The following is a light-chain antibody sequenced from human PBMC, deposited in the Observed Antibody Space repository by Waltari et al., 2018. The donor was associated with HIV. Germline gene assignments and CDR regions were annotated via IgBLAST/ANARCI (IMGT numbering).Light chain of an antibody. CDR2: DVT. V-gene: IGLV2-11*01. Sequence: QSALTPPRSVSGSPGQSVTISCSGTSSASAVSYYVSWYQQHPGKAPQIIIYDVTKRPSGVPDRFSGSKSGNTASLTISGLQAEDEADYYCCSYAGSKTHNVAFGGGTRLTVL. CDR3: CSYAGSKTHNVA. CDR1: SSASAVSYY. J-gene: IGLJ2*01.